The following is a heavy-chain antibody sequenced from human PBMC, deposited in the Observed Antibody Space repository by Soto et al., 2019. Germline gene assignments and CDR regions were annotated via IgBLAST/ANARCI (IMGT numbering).Heavy chain of an antibody. CDR1: GGTFNTYA. CDR3: AREVQVHTPAFVY. CDR2: ISPMFGTA. V-gene: IGHV1-69*19. Sequence: QVQLVQSGAEMKKTGSSEKVSCQSSGGTFNTYAMNWVRQAPGQGPEWMGDISPMFGTANYAPKFQGRVTITADESTGTSYMQLSSLTSEDTALYFCAREVQVHTPAFVYWGQGTLVTVSS. J-gene: IGHJ4*02. D-gene: IGHD3-10*01.